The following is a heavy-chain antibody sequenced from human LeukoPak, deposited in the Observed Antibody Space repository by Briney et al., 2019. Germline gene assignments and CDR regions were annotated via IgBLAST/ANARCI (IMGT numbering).Heavy chain of an antibody. Sequence: GGSLRLSCAASGYSLSNNGMHWVRQAPGKGMEWVAVIWNDGSKKYYADSVQGRFTISSDSSKNTVYLQLNSLRAEDTAVYYCAGGENYDISAGYYLSGSDYWGQGTLVTVFS. CDR2: IWNDGSKK. D-gene: IGHD3-9*01. V-gene: IGHV3-33*01. CDR1: GYSLSNNG. J-gene: IGHJ4*02. CDR3: AGGENYDISAGYYLSGSDY.